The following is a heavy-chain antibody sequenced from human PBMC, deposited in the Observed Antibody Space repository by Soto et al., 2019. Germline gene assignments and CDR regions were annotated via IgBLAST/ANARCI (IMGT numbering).Heavy chain of an antibody. D-gene: IGHD3-10*01. J-gene: IGHJ6*03. Sequence: PGGSLRLSCAASGFTFSTYDMNWVRQAPGKGLEWVSYISSSSTIIYYADSVKGRFTISRDNAKNSLYLQMNSLRAEDTAVYYCARPYGSGSYFLDYYYHYMDVWGKGTTVTVSS. CDR3: ARPYGSGSYFLDYYYHYMDV. CDR1: GFTFSTYD. V-gene: IGHV3-48*04. CDR2: ISSSSTII.